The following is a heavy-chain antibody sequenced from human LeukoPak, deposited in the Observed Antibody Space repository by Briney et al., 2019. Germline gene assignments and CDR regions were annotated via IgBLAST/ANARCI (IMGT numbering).Heavy chain of an antibody. J-gene: IGHJ4*02. V-gene: IGHV3-21*01. CDR3: ARDFPHYYDSSIFDY. Sequence: GGSLRLSCAASGFTFSSYSMNWVRQAPGKGLEWVSSISSSSSYIYYADSVKGRFTISRDNAKNSLCLQMNSLRAEDTAVYYCARDFPHYYDSSIFDYWGQGTLVTVSS. D-gene: IGHD3-22*01. CDR2: ISSSSSYI. CDR1: GFTFSSYS.